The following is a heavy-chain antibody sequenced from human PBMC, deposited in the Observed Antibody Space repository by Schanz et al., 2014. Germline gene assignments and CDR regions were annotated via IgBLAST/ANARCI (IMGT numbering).Heavy chain of an antibody. Sequence: QVHLVQSGAEVKKPGSSVKVSCKASGGTFSSDTFSWVRQAPGQGLEWMGRIVPIAGITNYAQRFQGRVTITADTSTTTAYMELSGLRSEDTAVYYCARGRGSDWNYGTLDYWGQGTLVTVSS. CDR1: GGTFSSDT. D-gene: IGHD1-7*01. CDR3: ARGRGSDWNYGTLDY. V-gene: IGHV1-69*02. CDR2: IVPIAGIT. J-gene: IGHJ4*02.